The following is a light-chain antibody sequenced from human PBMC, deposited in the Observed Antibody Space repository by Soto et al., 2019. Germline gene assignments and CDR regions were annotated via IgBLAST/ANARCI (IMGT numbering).Light chain of an antibody. J-gene: IGLJ1*01. V-gene: IGLV2-8*01. CDR1: SSDVGGYNY. CDR2: EVS. Sequence: QSVLTQPPSVSGSPGQSVTISCTGSSSDVGGYNYVSWYQQHPGKAPKLMIYEVSKRPSGVPDRFSGSKSGNTASLTVSGLQAEDEADYYCSSYAGSTRYVFGTGTKVTV. CDR3: SSYAGSTRYV.